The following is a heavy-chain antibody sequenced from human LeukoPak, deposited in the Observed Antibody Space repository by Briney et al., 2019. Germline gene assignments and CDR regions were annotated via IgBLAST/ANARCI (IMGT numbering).Heavy chain of an antibody. CDR2: ISSSGSTI. J-gene: IGHJ4*02. D-gene: IGHD3-22*01. CDR1: GFTFSDYY. Sequence: GGSLRLSCAASGFTFSDYYMSWIRQAPGKGLEWVSYISSSGSTIYYADSVKGRFTISRDNAKNSLYLQMNSLRAEDTAVYYCARAPFGRDSSGYQAHFDYWGQGTLVTVSS. V-gene: IGHV3-11*04. CDR3: ARAPFGRDSSGYQAHFDY.